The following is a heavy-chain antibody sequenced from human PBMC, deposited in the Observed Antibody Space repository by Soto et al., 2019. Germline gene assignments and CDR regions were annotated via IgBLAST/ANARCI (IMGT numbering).Heavy chain of an antibody. V-gene: IGHV3-30*18. Sequence: QVQLVESGGGVVQPGRSLRLSCAASGFSFSNYAMHWVRRAPGKGLEWVAVISFAGNDKYYVDTVKGRFTISRDNPKNALFLQMNSLRTVDTAVYYCAKAPSPYYYYTMDVWGQGTTVTVSS. CDR3: AKAPSPYYYYTMDV. CDR1: GFSFSNYA. J-gene: IGHJ6*02. CDR2: ISFAGNDK.